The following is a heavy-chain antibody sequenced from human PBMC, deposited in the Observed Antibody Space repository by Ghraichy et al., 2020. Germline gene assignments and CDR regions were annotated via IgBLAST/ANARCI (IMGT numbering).Heavy chain of an antibody. D-gene: IGHD2-21*02. CDR2: IVTSGGST. Sequence: GGSLRLSCAAAGFTFSSYGMGWVRQAPGKGLEWVSSIVTSGGSTFYADSVKGRFTISRDNSKNTMYLQVNSLRGEDTAIYYCARYTVTSRALDYGGQGTLVTVSS. CDR1: GFTFSSYG. V-gene: IGHV3-23*05. CDR3: ARYTVTSRALDY. J-gene: IGHJ4*02.